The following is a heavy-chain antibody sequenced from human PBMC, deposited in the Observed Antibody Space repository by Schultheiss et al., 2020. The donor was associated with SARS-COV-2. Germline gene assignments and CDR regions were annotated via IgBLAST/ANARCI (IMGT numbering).Heavy chain of an antibody. V-gene: IGHV3-30*03. J-gene: IGHJ6*02. D-gene: IGHD6-13*01. CDR3: ARGEYSSSWYNYRVYYYYGMDV. CDR1: GFTFSSYG. Sequence: GGSLRLSCAASGFTFSSYGMHWVRQAPGKGLEWVAVISYDGSNKYYADSVKGRFTISRDNAKNTLYLQMNSLRAEDTAVYYCARGEYSSSWYNYRVYYYYGMDVWGQGTTVTVSS. CDR2: ISYDGSNK.